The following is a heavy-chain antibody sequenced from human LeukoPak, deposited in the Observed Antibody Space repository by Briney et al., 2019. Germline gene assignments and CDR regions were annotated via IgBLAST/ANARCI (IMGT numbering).Heavy chain of an antibody. Sequence: SQTLSLTCTVSGGSISSGSYYWSWIRQPAGKGLEWIGRIYTSGSTNYNPSLKSRVTISVDTSENQFSLKLSSVTAADTAVYYCARELYYGSGLFDYWGQGTLVTVSS. D-gene: IGHD3-10*01. J-gene: IGHJ4*02. CDR2: IYTSGST. CDR1: GGSISSGSYY. CDR3: ARELYYGSGLFDY. V-gene: IGHV4-61*02.